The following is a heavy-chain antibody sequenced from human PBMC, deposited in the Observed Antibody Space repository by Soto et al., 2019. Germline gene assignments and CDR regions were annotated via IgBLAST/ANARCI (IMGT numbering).Heavy chain of an antibody. CDR1: GGSISSYY. CDR3: ASASVAGRFDY. D-gene: IGHD6-19*01. J-gene: IGHJ4*02. Sequence: QVQLQESGPGLVKPSETLSLTCTVSGGSISSYYWSWIRQPPGKGLEWIGYIYYSGSTSYNPSLKSRVTISVDTSKNQFSLKLSSVTAADTAVYYCASASVAGRFDYWGQGTLVTVSS. V-gene: IGHV4-59*01. CDR2: IYYSGST.